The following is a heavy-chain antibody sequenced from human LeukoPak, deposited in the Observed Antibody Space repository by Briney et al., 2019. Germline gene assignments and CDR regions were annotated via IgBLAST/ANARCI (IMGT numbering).Heavy chain of an antibody. CDR1: GFTFSSYG. CDR2: IRYDGSDI. V-gene: IGHV3-30*02. J-gene: IGHJ3*02. CDR3: AKEYYDSSGYFQDPI. Sequence: GGSLRLSCAASGFTFSSYGMHWVRQAPGKGLEWVAFIRYDGSDIYYADSVKGRFTISRDNSKNTLYLQMNSLRAEDTAVYYCAKEYYDSSGYFQDPIWGQGTMVTVSS. D-gene: IGHD3-22*01.